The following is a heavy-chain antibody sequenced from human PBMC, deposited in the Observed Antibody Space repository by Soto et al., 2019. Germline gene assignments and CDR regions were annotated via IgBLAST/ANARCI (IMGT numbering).Heavy chain of an antibody. CDR3: ARVTGSAGDYYYDGMDV. CDR1: GYTFTGYY. Sequence: QVQLVQSGAEVKKPGASVKVSCKASGYTFTGYYMHWVRQAPGQGLEWMGWINPNSGGTNYAQKFQGWVTMTRDTAISTAYMELSRLRSDDTAVYYCARVTGSAGDYYYDGMDVWGQGTTVTVSS. CDR2: INPNSGGT. D-gene: IGHD1-20*01. V-gene: IGHV1-2*04. J-gene: IGHJ6*02.